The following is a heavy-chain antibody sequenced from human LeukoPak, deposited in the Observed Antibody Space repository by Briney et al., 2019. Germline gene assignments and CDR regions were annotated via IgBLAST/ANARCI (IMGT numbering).Heavy chain of an antibody. J-gene: IGHJ6*02. CDR2: IRYDGSNK. D-gene: IGHD3-10*01. CDR1: GFTFSSYG. V-gene: IGHV3-30*02. Sequence: PGGSLRLSCAASGFTFSSYGMHWVRQAPGKGLEWVAFIRYDGSNKYYADSVKGRFTISRDNSKNTLYLQMNSLRAEDTAVYYCAKDPHYYGSGSLINYYYYYDMDVWGQGTTVTVSS. CDR3: AKDPHYYGSGSLINYYYYYDMDV.